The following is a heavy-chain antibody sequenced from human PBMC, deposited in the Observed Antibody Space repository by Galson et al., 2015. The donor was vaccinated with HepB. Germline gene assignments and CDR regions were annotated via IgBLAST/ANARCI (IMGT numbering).Heavy chain of an antibody. D-gene: IGHD3-3*01. CDR3: ARQTTEDFGVVIIPRGYFDL. J-gene: IGHJ2*01. Sequence: QSGAEVKKPGESLRISCKGSGYSFTSYWISWVRQMPGKGLEWMGRIDPSDSYTNYSPSFQGHVTISADKSISTAYLQWSSLKASDTAMCYCARQTTEDFGVVIIPRGYFDLWGRGTLVTVSS. CDR1: GYSFTSYW. CDR2: IDPSDSYT. V-gene: IGHV5-10-1*01.